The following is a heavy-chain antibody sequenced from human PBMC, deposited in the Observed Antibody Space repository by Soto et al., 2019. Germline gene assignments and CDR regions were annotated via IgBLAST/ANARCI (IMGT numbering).Heavy chain of an antibody. CDR2: IYYSGST. D-gene: IGHD2-21*02. CDR1: GGSISSGGYY. CDR3: SRSPSKGGYCNRGYYFDY. J-gene: IGHJ4*02. Sequence: QVQLQESGPGLVKPSQTLSLTCTVSGGSISSGGYYWSWIRQHPGKGLEWIGYIYYSGSTYYNPSLKSRVTRSVESSKTQFSLQLSSGTAADTAVYYCSRSPSKGGYCNRGYYFDYWGQGTLVTVSS. V-gene: IGHV4-31*03.